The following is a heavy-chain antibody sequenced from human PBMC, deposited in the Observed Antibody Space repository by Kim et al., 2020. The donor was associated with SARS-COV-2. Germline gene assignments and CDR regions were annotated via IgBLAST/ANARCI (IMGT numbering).Heavy chain of an antibody. Sequence: SETLSLTCAVYGGSFSGYYWSWIRQPPGKGLEWIGEINHSGSTNYNPSLKSRVTISVDTSKNQFSLKLSSVTAADTAGDYCGRGAEDTAMGWQYNGFEP. J-gene: IGHJ5*02. CDR1: GGSFSGYY. D-gene: IGHD5-18*01. CDR3: GRGAEDTAMGWQYNGFEP. CDR2: INHSGST. V-gene: IGHV4-34*01.